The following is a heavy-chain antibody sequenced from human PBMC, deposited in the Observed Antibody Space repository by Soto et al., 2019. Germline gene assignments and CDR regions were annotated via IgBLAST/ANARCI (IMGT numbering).Heavy chain of an antibody. CDR2: IYWNDDR. CDR1: GFSLTTGGLG. Sequence: QITLKESGPTLVKPTQTLTLTCTFSGFSLTTGGLGVGWIRQPPGKALEWLGVIYWNDDRRYNPSLRSRPTLTKDTSRNQVVLTMTNIDPVDTATYYCGHRRESKDYSGLDVWGQGTTVTVSS. V-gene: IGHV2-5*01. CDR3: GHRRESKDYSGLDV. J-gene: IGHJ6*02.